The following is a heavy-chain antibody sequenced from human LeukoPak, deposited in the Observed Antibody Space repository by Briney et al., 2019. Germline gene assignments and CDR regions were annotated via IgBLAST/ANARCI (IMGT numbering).Heavy chain of an antibody. J-gene: IGHJ3*02. CDR3: ASYDTHDAFDI. CDR1: GVSISSSNSY. CDR2: IYHSGST. Sequence: SETLSLTCTVSGVSISSSNSYWGWIRQPPGKGLEWIGSIYHSGSTYYNPSLKSRVTISVDTSKNQFSLKLSSVTAADTAVYYCASYDTHDAFDIWGQGTMVTVSS. D-gene: IGHD5-12*01. V-gene: IGHV4-39*07.